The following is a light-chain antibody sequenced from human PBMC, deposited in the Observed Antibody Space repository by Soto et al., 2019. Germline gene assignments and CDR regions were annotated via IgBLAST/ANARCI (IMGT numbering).Light chain of an antibody. CDR2: TAS. Sequence: DIQMTQSPSSLSASVGDRVTITCRASQRVSINLNWYQQKPGKAPKLLIYTASSLQSGVPSRFSGSGSGTEFTLAISGLQPEDFGTYYCQQSYSTPRTFGHGTKVDIK. V-gene: IGKV1-39*01. J-gene: IGKJ1*01. CDR3: QQSYSTPRT. CDR1: QRVSIN.